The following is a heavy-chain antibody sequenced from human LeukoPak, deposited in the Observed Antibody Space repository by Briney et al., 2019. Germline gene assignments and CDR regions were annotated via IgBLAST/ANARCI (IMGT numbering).Heavy chain of an antibody. Sequence: GGSLRLSCAASGFTFSSYAMTWVRQAPGKGLEWVSSTSGSGGTTYSAGSLKGRFTISRDNSKNTLYLQLHSLRAEDTAVYYCAKESTSSGYYYAPDYWGQGTLVTVSS. CDR3: AKESTSSGYYYAPDY. J-gene: IGHJ4*02. CDR2: TSGSGGTT. D-gene: IGHD3-22*01. V-gene: IGHV3-23*01. CDR1: GFTFSSYA.